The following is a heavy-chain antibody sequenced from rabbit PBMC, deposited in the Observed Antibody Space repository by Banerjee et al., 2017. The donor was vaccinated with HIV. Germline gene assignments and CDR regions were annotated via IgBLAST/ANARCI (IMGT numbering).Heavy chain of an antibody. Sequence: QQQLEESGGGLVQPEGSLTLTCTASGFSFSSTYWICWVRQAPGKGLEWIGCIGTGSSGSTDSASWANGRFSFSKTSSTTVTLQMTSLTAADTATYFCARDSNYDDYGDSNSGVAPNLWGPGTLVTVS. V-gene: IGHV1S45*01. CDR2: IGTGSSGST. D-gene: IGHD2-1*01. CDR1: GFSFSSTYW. CDR3: ARDSNYDDYGDSNSGVAPNL. J-gene: IGHJ4*01.